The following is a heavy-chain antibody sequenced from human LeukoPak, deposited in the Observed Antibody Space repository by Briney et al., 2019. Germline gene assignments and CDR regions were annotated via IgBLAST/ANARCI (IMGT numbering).Heavy chain of an antibody. J-gene: IGHJ3*02. CDR2: IYPGDSDT. CDR1: GYSFTSYW. D-gene: IGHD2-2*01. V-gene: IGHV5-51*01. Sequence: GESLKISCKGSGYSFTSYWIGWVLQMPGKGLEWMVIIYPGDSDTRYSPSFQGQVTISADKSISTAYLQWSSLKASDTAMYYCARPNQPAATDAFDIWGQGTMVTVSS. CDR3: ARPNQPAATDAFDI.